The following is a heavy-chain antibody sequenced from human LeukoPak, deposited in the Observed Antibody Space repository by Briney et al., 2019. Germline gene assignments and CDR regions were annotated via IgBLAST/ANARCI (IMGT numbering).Heavy chain of an antibody. V-gene: IGHV1-2*02. CDR2: INPNSGGT. D-gene: IGHD6-13*01. CDR1: GYTFTGYY. CDR3: AVGFAGSWYVAFDI. Sequence: ASVKVSCKASGYTFTGYYMHWVRQAPGQGLEWMGWINPNSGGTNYAQKFQGRVTMTRDTSISTAYMELSRQRSDDTAVYYCAVGFAGSWYVAFDIWGQGTMVTVSS. J-gene: IGHJ3*02.